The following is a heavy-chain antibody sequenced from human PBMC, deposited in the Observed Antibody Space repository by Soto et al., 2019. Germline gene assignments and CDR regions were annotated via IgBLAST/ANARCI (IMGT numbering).Heavy chain of an antibody. D-gene: IGHD4-4*01. CDR1: GFTVSSNY. J-gene: IGHJ6*02. Sequence: EVQLVETGGGLIQPGGSLRLSCAASGFTVSSNYMSWVRQAPGTGLEWVSVIYSGGSTYYADSVKGRFTISRDNSKNTLYLQMNSLRAEDTAVYDCACRSNRYYYGMDVWGQGTTVTVSS. V-gene: IGHV3-53*02. CDR2: IYSGGST. CDR3: ACRSNRYYYGMDV.